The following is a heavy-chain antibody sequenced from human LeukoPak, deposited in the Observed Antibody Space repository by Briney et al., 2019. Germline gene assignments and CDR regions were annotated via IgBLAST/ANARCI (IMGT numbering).Heavy chain of an antibody. CDR1: GYTFTSYA. CDR3: ARDGGIRFSTPQDY. D-gene: IGHD3-3*01. V-gene: IGHV1-3*01. J-gene: IGHJ4*02. CDR2: INAGNGNT. Sequence: ASVKVSCKASGYTFTSYAMHWVRQAPGQRLEWMGWINAGNGNTKYSQKFQGRVTITRDTSASTAYMELSSLRSDDTAVYYCARDGGIRFSTPQDYWGQGTLVTVSS.